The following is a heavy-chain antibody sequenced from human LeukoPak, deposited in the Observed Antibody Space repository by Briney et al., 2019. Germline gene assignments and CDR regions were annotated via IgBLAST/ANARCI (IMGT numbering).Heavy chain of an antibody. J-gene: IGHJ4*02. CDR2: IDETSRTI. D-gene: IGHD1-26*01. Sequence: PGGSLRLSCAASGFIFRSYSMNWVRQAPGKGLEWVSYIDETSRTIYYADSVKGRFTISRDNAKNSLYLQMNSLRAEDTAVYYCARGALGSYSGSYYFDYWGQGTLVTVSS. V-gene: IGHV3-48*01. CDR3: ARGALGSYSGSYYFDY. CDR1: GFIFRSYS.